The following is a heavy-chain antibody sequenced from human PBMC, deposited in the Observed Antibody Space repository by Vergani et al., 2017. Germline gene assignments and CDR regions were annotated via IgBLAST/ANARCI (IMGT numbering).Heavy chain of an antibody. CDR1: GFSLNTRGVS. V-gene: IGHV2-5*04. CDR2: LYWNDDQ. D-gene: IGHD1-7*01. J-gene: IGHJ6*03. CDR3: VYRKTGCGTTGCFYQFYYYYDMDV. Sequence: QITLKESGPTLVKPTQTLTLTCTFSGFSLNTRGVSVAWIRQPPGKALDWLALLYWNDDQHYSPSLNNRVTITKDTSKNQVVLTMTNMDYVDTGTYYCVYRKTGCGTTGCFYQFYYYYDMDVWGKGTTVTVSS.